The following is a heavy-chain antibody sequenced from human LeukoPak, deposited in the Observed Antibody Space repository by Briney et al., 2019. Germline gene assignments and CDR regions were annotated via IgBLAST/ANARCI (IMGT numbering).Heavy chain of an antibody. CDR1: GGSFSGYY. CDR3: ARARSRYCSGGSCYGSSYFDY. CDR2: INHSGST. J-gene: IGHJ4*02. D-gene: IGHD2-15*01. V-gene: IGHV4-34*01. Sequence: SETPSLTCAVYGGSFSGYYWSWIRQPPGKGLEWIGEINHSGSTNYNPSLKSRVTISVDTSKNQFSLKLSSVTAADTAVYYCARARSRYCSGGSCYGSSYFDYWGQGTLVTVSS.